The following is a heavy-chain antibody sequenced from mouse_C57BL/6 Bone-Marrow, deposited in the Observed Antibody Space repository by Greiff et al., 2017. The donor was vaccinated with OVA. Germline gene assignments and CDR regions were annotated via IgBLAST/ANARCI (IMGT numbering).Heavy chain of an antibody. Sequence: EVQVVESGGGLVQPGGSLKLSCAASGFTFSDYGMAWVRQAPRKGPEWVAFISNLAYSIYYADTVTGRFTISRENAKNTLYLEMSSLRSEDTAMYYCARRGLRRNYYAMDYWGQGTSVTVSS. D-gene: IGHD2-4*01. CDR1: GFTFSDYG. CDR2: ISNLAYSI. J-gene: IGHJ4*01. V-gene: IGHV5-15*01. CDR3: ARRGLRRNYYAMDY.